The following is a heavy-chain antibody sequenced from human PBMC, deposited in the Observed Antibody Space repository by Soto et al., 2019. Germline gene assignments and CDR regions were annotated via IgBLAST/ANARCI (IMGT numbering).Heavy chain of an antibody. D-gene: IGHD3-3*01. Sequence: GASVKVSCKASGYMFTEYAIHWVRQAPGQRLEWMGWINAGNGNTKSSQNFQGRVTMTRDTSANTAYMELSSLRSEDTAVYYCARDRPITIFGVPNFCFDPWGQGTLVTVS. CDR1: GYMFTEYA. CDR2: INAGNGNT. CDR3: ARDRPITIFGVPNFCFDP. V-gene: IGHV1-3*01. J-gene: IGHJ5*02.